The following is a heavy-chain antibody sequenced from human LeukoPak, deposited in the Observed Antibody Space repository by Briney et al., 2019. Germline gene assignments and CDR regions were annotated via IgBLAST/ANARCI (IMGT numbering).Heavy chain of an antibody. CDR1: GDSFSSGGYS. J-gene: IGHJ4*02. V-gene: IGHV4-30-4*07. Sequence: SETLSLTCAVSGDSFSSGGYSWGWIRQPPGKGLEWIGYIYYTGYTYYNPSRQSQFSISLDRSKNQFSLKLSSVTAADTAVYYCAKEGDGYNHFGYWGQGTLVTVSS. D-gene: IGHD5-24*01. CDR3: AKEGDGYNHFGY. CDR2: IYYTGYT.